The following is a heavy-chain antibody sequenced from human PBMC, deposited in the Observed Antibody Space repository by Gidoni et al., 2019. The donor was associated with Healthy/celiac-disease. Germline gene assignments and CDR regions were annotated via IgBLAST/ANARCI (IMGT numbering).Heavy chain of an antibody. V-gene: IGHV4-34*01. CDR1: GGSFSGYY. CDR2: INHSGRT. CDR3: ARGPTRGEIGLDY. Sequence: QVQLQQWGAGLLKPSETLSLTCAVYGGSFSGYYWSWIRQPPGRGLEWIGEINHSGRTNYTPSLKSRVTISVDTSKNQFSLKLSSVTAADTAVYYCARGPTRGEIGLDYWGQGTLVTVSS. J-gene: IGHJ4*01. D-gene: IGHD3-10*01.